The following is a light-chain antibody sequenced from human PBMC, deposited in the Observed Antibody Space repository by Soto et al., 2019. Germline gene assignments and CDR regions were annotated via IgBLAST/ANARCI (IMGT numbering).Light chain of an antibody. CDR3: QQRSNRLLT. CDR2: DTS. Sequence: EIVLTQSPATLSLSPGERATLSCRASQSFNSFLAWYQQKPGQAPRLLIYDTSNRATDIPARFSGSGSGTAFTLTISTLEPEDFAVYYCQQRSNRLLTFGGGTKVEIK. J-gene: IGKJ4*01. CDR1: QSFNSF. V-gene: IGKV3-11*01.